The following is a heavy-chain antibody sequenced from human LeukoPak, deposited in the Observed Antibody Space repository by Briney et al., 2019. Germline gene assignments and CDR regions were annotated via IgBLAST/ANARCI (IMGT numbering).Heavy chain of an antibody. CDR2: IYYSGST. CDR3: ARAGRELTGYYTVGGYYYIDV. Sequence: SETLSLTCTVSGGSICSGGYYWSWICQHPGKGLEWVGYIYYSGSTYYNPSLKSRVTISVDTSKNQFSLKLSSVTAADTAVYYCARAGRELTGYYTVGGYYYIDVWGKGTTVTVSS. J-gene: IGHJ6*03. D-gene: IGHD3/OR15-3a*01. CDR1: GGSICSGGYY. V-gene: IGHV4-31*03.